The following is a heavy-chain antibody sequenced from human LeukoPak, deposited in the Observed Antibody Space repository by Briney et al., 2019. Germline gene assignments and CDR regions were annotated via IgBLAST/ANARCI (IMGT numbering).Heavy chain of an antibody. Sequence: ASVKVSCKASGYTFTSYYMHWVRQAPGQGLEWMGIINPSGGSTSYAQKFQGRVTMTRDMSTSTVYMELSSLRSEDTAVYYCARNYEYCSSTSCYYYMDVWGKGTRVTVS. CDR2: INPSGGST. D-gene: IGHD2-2*01. J-gene: IGHJ6*03. CDR1: GYTFTSYY. V-gene: IGHV1-46*01. CDR3: ARNYEYCSSTSCYYYMDV.